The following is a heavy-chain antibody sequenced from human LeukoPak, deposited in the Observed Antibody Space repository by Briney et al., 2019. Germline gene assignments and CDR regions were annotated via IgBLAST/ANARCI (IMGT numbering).Heavy chain of an antibody. V-gene: IGHV3-30*18. Sequence: GGSLRLSCAASGFTFSSYGMHWVRQAPGKGLEWVAVISYDGSNKYYADSVKGRFTISRDSSKNTLYLQMDSLRAEDTAVYYCAKGPGRIQLWSENWGQGTLVTVSS. CDR3: AKGPGRIQLWSEN. D-gene: IGHD5-18*01. CDR1: GFTFSSYG. CDR2: ISYDGSNK. J-gene: IGHJ4*02.